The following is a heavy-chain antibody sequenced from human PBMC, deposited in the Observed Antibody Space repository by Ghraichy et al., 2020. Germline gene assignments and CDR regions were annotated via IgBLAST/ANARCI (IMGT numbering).Heavy chain of an antibody. J-gene: IGHJ6*02. D-gene: IGHD3-22*01. CDR1: GYTFTSYG. Sequence: ASAKVSCKASGYTFTSYGISWVRQAPGQGLEWMGWISAYNGNTNYAQKLQGRVTMTTDTSTSTAYMELRSLRSDDTAVYYCARDIAVVVINYYYYGMDVWGQGTTVTVSS. V-gene: IGHV1-18*01. CDR2: ISAYNGNT. CDR3: ARDIAVVVINYYYYGMDV.